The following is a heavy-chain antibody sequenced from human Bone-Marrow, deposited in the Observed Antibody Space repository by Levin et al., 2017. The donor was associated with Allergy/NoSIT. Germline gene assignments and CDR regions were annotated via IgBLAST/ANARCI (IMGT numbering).Heavy chain of an antibody. J-gene: IGHJ4*02. V-gene: IGHV3-23*01. D-gene: IGHD2-15*01. Sequence: GESLKISCAASGFTFSSYAMSWVRQAPGKGLEWVSAISGSGGSTYYADSVKGRFTISRDNSKNTLYLQMNSLRAEDTAVYYCAKGHWGKGYCSGGSCYLFGYWGQGTLVTVSS. CDR1: GFTFSSYA. CDR2: ISGSGGST. CDR3: AKGHWGKGYCSGGSCYLFGY.